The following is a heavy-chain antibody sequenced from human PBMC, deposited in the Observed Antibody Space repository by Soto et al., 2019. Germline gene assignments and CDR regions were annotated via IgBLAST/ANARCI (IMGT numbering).Heavy chain of an antibody. D-gene: IGHD3-3*01. J-gene: IGHJ6*02. CDR2: ISGSGGST. Sequence: EVQLLESGGGLVQPGGSLRLSCAASGFTFSSYAMSWVRQAPGKGLEWVSAISGSGGSTYYADSVKGRFTISRDNSKNTLYLQTNSLRAEDTAVYYCAKKTFLEWHYGMDVWGQGTTVTVSS. CDR3: AKKTFLEWHYGMDV. CDR1: GFTFSSYA. V-gene: IGHV3-23*01.